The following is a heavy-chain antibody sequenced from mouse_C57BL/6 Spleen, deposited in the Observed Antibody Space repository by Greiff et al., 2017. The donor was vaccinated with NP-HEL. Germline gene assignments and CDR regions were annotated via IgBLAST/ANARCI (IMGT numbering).Heavy chain of an antibody. CDR2: IYPGSGNT. Sequence: QVQLQQSGAELVRPGASVKLSCKASGYTFTDYYINWVKQRPGQGLEWIARIYPGSGNTYYNEKFKGKATLTAEKSSSTAYMQLSSLTSEDSAVYFCARRIYYDYDDAMDYWGQGTSVTVSS. CDR1: GYTFTDYY. V-gene: IGHV1-76*01. CDR3: ARRIYYDYDDAMDY. J-gene: IGHJ4*01. D-gene: IGHD2-4*01.